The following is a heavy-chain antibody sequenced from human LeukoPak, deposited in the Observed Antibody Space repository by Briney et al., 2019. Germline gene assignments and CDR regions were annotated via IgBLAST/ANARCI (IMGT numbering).Heavy chain of an antibody. J-gene: IGHJ4*02. V-gene: IGHV4-34*01. CDR3: ARLTGDDY. Sequence: SETLSLTCAVYGGSFSGYYWSWIRQPPGKGLEWIGEINHSGSTNYNPSLKSRVTISVDTSKNQFSLKLSSVTAADTAVYYCARLTGDDYWGQGTLVTVSS. D-gene: IGHD7-27*01. CDR1: GGSFSGYY. CDR2: INHSGST.